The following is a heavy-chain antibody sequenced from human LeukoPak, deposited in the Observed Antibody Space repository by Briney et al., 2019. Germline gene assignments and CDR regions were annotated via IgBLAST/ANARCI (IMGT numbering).Heavy chain of an antibody. V-gene: IGHV4-39*01. CDR1: GGSISSSSYY. CDR3: ASSTMVRGVIY. Sequence: SETLSLTCSVSGGSISSSSYYWGWIRQPPGRGLEWIGSIYYSGSTYYNPSLKSRVTISVDTSKNQFSLKLSSVTAADTAVYYCASSTMVRGVIYWGQGTLVTVSS. D-gene: IGHD3-10*01. CDR2: IYYSGST. J-gene: IGHJ4*02.